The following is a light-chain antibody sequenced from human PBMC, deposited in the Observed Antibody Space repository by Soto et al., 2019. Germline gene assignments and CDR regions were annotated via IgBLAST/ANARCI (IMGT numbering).Light chain of an antibody. J-gene: IGKJ1*01. CDR3: QQRSNWPRT. CDR1: QRVGSSY. Sequence: EIVLTQSPGTLSLSPGERATLSCRASQRVGSSYLAWYQHKPDQAPRLLIYGASGRATGTPDRFSGSGSGTDFTLTISSLEPEDFAVYYCQQRSNWPRTLGQGTKVDIK. V-gene: IGKV3D-20*02. CDR2: GAS.